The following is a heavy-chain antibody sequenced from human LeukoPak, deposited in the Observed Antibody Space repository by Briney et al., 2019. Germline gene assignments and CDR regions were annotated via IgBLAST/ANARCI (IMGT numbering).Heavy chain of an antibody. CDR3: AREPYVDTAMVTEGDY. V-gene: IGHV4-34*01. D-gene: IGHD5-18*01. CDR2: INHSGST. J-gene: IGHJ4*02. CDR1: GGSFSGYY. Sequence: SGTLSLTCAVYGGSFSGYYWSWIRQPPGKGLEWIGEINHSGSTNYNPSLRSRVTISVDTSKNQFSLKLSSVTAADTAVYYCAREPYVDTAMVTEGDYWGQGTLVTVSS.